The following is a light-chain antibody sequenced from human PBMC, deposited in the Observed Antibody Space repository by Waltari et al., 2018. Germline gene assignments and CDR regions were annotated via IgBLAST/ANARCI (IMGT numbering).Light chain of an antibody. Sequence: QSALTQPASVSGSPGQSITISCTGSSTDVRAYNFVSWYQQHPGTVPKLILYDFGNRPSGISHRFSASKYGNTASLTISGLQEEDEGEYYCSSYTTSTTLLFGTGTRLTVL. J-gene: IGLJ1*01. V-gene: IGLV2-14*01. CDR1: STDVRAYNF. CDR2: DFG. CDR3: SSYTTSTTLL.